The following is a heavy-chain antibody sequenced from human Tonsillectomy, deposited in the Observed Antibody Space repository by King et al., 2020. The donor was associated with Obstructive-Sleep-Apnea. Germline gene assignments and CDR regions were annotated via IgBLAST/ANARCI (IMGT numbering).Heavy chain of an antibody. V-gene: IGHV4-39*01. J-gene: IGHJ5*02. CDR1: NVSITTAGSC. D-gene: IGHD3-10*01. CDR3: ARHGRDMSYCDPGSYCKPNIWFDP. CDR2: IFYNGNT. Sequence: QLQESGPGLLKPSETLSLICTVSNVSITTAGSCWGWIRQSPGRGLEWLGSIFYNGNTYYNPSLRSRVTISADPAKNHFSLSLRSVTAADTALYFCARHGRDMSYCDPGSYCKPNIWFDPWGQGTLVTVSS.